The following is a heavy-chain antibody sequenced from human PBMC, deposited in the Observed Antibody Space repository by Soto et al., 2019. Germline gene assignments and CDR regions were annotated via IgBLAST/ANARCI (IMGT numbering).Heavy chain of an antibody. Sequence: QVQLQESGPGLVKTSQTLSLTCTVSGGSVSSGGYYWNWIRQHPGKGLEWHGYIFDSETAYYNPSLKRRLTISMDTSKNQFSLKVTSVTPADTAVYYCARENFGVVIHDAFDLWGQGTMVTVSS. D-gene: IGHD3-3*01. CDR1: GGSVSSGGYY. CDR3: ARENFGVVIHDAFDL. V-gene: IGHV4-31*03. J-gene: IGHJ3*01. CDR2: IFDSETA.